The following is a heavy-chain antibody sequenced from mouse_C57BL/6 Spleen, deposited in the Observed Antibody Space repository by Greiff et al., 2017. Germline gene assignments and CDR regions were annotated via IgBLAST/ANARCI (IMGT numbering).Heavy chain of an antibody. V-gene: IGHV1-15*01. D-gene: IGHD1-1*01. CDR2: IDPETGGT. J-gene: IGHJ2*01. Sequence: VQLQQSGAELVRPGASVTLSCKASGYTFTDYEMHWVKQTPVHGLEWIGAIDPETGGTAYNQKFKGKAILTADKSSSTAYMELRSLTSEDSAVYYCTRDYGSRYYFGYWGQGTTLTVAS. CDR3: TRDYGSRYYFGY. CDR1: GYTFTDYE.